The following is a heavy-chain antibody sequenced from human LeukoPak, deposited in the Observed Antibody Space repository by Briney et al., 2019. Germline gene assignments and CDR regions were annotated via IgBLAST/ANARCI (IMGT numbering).Heavy chain of an antibody. CDR3: AKDENYYGSGSYYRY. J-gene: IGHJ4*02. CDR1: GFSFSSYW. CDR2: INTDGRTT. V-gene: IGHV3-74*01. Sequence: GGSLRLSCAASGFSFSSYWMNWVRQAPGKGLVWVAHINTDGRTTTYADSVKGRFTISRDNSKNTLYLQMNSLRAEDTAVYYCAKDENYYGSGSYYRYWGQGTLVTVSS. D-gene: IGHD3-10*01.